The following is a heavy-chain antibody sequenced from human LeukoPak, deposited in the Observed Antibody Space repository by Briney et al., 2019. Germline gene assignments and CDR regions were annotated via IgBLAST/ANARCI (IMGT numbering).Heavy chain of an antibody. V-gene: IGHV4-39*01. Sequence: SETLSLTCTVSGGSISSSSYYWGWIRQPPGKGLEWIGSIYYSGSTYYNPSLKSQVTISVDTSKNQFSLKLSSVTAADTAVYYCARHSSSGIYWAFDIWGQGTMVTVSS. CDR2: IYYSGST. D-gene: IGHD6-19*01. J-gene: IGHJ3*02. CDR1: GGSISSSSYY. CDR3: ARHSSSGIYWAFDI.